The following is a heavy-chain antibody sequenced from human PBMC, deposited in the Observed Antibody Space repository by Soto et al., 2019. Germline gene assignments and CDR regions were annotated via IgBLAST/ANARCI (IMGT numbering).Heavy chain of an antibody. CDR3: ARPNPDYDNSGYSQDAFDF. J-gene: IGHJ3*01. D-gene: IGHD3-22*01. CDR2: IIPLFRSA. CDR1: GGSFSRSV. Sequence: ASVKVSCKASGGSFSRSVIGWVRQAPGQGLEWMGGIIPLFRSASYAQKFQGRVTITADASTSTAYMELSSLRSDDTAVYYCARPNPDYDNSGYSQDAFDFWGQGTMVTVSS. V-gene: IGHV1-69*13.